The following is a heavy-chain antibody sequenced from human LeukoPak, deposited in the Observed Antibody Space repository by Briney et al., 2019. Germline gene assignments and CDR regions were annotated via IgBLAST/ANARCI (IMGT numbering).Heavy chain of an antibody. Sequence: PSETLSLTCTGSGGSISSYYWSWIRLPPGKGLEGIGYIYFSGSTNYNPSLKSRVTISVDTSKSHFSLKLSSVTAADTAVYYCAREAAAAGTALDYWGQGTLVTVSS. D-gene: IGHD6-13*01. V-gene: IGHV4-59*01. J-gene: IGHJ4*02. CDR1: GGSISSYY. CDR2: IYFSGST. CDR3: AREAAAAGTALDY.